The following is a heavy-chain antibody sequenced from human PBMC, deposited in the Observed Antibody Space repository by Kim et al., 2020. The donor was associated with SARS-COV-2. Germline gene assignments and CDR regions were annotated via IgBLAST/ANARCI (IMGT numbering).Heavy chain of an antibody. Sequence: GGSLRLSCAASGFTFSDYYMSWIRQAPGKGLEWVSYISSSSSYTNYADSVKGRFTISRDNAKNSLYLQMNSLRAEDTAVYYCARASDYGDQGGFDYWGQGTLVTVSS. CDR3: ARASDYGDQGGFDY. J-gene: IGHJ4*02. D-gene: IGHD4-17*01. V-gene: IGHV3-11*05. CDR2: ISSSSSYT. CDR1: GFTFSDYY.